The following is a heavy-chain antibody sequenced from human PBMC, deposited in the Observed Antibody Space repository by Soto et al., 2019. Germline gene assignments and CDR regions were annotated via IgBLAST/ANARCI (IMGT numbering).Heavy chain of an antibody. CDR3: ARDLTREQLVQFYFDY. J-gene: IGHJ4*02. CDR1: GFTFSSYA. D-gene: IGHD6-6*01. Sequence: GGSLRLSCAASGFTFSSYAMHWVRQAPGKGLEWVAVISYDGSNKYYADSVKGRFTISRDNSKNTLYLQMNSLRAEDTAVYYCARDLTREQLVQFYFDYWGQGTLVTVSS. V-gene: IGHV3-30-3*01. CDR2: ISYDGSNK.